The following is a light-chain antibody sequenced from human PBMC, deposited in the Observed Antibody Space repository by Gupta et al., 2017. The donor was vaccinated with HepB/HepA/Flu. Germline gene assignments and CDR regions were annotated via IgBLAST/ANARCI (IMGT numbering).Light chain of an antibody. CDR2: EVS. Sequence: QSALTQPASVSGSPVQPSIISCTGTSSNVGGYNFVSWYQQHPGKVPKLMIYEVSKRTSGVANRFSGSESGNTASLTISGLQAEDEADYYCFAYAGSSTYVFGTGTKFTVL. CDR1: SSNVGGYNF. J-gene: IGLJ1*01. V-gene: IGLV2-23*02. CDR3: FAYAGSSTYV.